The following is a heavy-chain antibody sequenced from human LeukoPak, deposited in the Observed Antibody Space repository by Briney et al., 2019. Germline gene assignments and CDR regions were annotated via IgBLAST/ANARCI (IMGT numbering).Heavy chain of an antibody. CDR2: IYTSGYT. CDR1: GGSISGYY. J-gene: IGHJ4*02. Sequence: SETLSLTCAVSGGSISGYYWSWIRQPAGKGLEWIGRIYTSGYTNSNPSLKSRVTISLDTSKNQFSLRLISVTAADTAVYYCARMSASSGFWGQGTQVIVSS. D-gene: IGHD3-22*01. CDR3: ARMSASSGF. V-gene: IGHV4-4*07.